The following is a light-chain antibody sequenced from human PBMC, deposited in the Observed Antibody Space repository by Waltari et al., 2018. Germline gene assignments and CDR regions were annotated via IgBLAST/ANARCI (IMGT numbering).Light chain of an antibody. CDR3: QQSYSTSVT. CDR1: QSISSY. Sequence: DIQMTQSPSSLSSSVGDRVTITCRASQSISSYLNWYQQKPGKAPKLLIYAASSLQNGVPSMFSGSGSGTDFTLTISSLQPEDFATYYCQQSYSTSVTFGQGTKVEIK. J-gene: IGKJ1*01. V-gene: IGKV1-39*01. CDR2: AAS.